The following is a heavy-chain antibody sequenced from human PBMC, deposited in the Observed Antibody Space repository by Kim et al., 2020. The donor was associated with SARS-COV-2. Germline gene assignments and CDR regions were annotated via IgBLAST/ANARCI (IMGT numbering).Heavy chain of an antibody. J-gene: IGHJ6*02. CDR1: GFTFSSYD. V-gene: IGHV3-13*04. D-gene: IGHD6-6*01. CDR2: IGTAGDT. CDR3: ARVTSSSSGYYGMDV. Sequence: GGSLRLSCAASGFTFSSYDMHWVRQATGKGLEWVSAIGTAGDTYYPGSVKGRFTISRENAKNSLYLQMNSLRAGDTAVYYCARVTSSSSGYYGMDVWGQGTTVTVSS.